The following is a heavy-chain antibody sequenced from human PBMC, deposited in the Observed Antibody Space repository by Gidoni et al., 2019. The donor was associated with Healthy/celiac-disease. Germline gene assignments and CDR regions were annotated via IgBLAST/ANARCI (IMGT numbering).Heavy chain of an antibody. CDR3: TTPNFYDGSGSYRRDDAFDI. Sequence: EVQLVESGGGLVKPGGSLRLSCAASGFTFSNAWMSWVRQAPGKGLEWVGRIKSKTDGGTTDYAAPVKGRFTISRDDSKNTLYLQMNSLKTEDTAVYYCTTPNFYDGSGSYRRDDAFDIWGQGTMVTVSS. CDR1: GFTFSNAW. D-gene: IGHD3-10*01. CDR2: IKSKTDGGTT. V-gene: IGHV3-15*01. J-gene: IGHJ3*02.